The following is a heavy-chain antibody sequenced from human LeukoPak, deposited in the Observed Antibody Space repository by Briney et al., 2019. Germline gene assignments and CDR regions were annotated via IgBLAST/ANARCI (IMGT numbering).Heavy chain of an antibody. CDR1: GGSISSYY. D-gene: IGHD6-19*01. Sequence: PSETLSLTCTVSGGSISSYYWSWIRQPPGKGPEWIGYIYYSGSTNYNPSLKSRVTISVDTSKNQFSLKLSSVTAADTAVYYCARDIAVAGTRWFDPWGQGTLVTVSS. CDR2: IYYSGST. CDR3: ARDIAVAGTRWFDP. V-gene: IGHV4-59*01. J-gene: IGHJ5*02.